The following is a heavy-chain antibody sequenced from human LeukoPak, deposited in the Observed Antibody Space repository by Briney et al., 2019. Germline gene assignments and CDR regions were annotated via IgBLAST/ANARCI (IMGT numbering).Heavy chain of an antibody. CDR3: AREGRVAAAGKYYYYYGMDV. Sequence: GASVKVSCKASGYTFTSYDINWVRQATGQGLEWMGWMNPNSGNTGYAQKFQGRVTMTRNTSISTAYMELSSLRSEDTAVYYCAREGRVAAAGKYYYYYGMDVWGQGTTVTVSS. J-gene: IGHJ6*02. CDR1: GYTFTSYD. D-gene: IGHD6-13*01. CDR2: MNPNSGNT. V-gene: IGHV1-8*01.